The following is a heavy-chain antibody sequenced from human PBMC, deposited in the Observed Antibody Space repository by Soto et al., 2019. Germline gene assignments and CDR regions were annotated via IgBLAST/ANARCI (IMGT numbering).Heavy chain of an antibody. CDR1: GGTFSSHA. CDR3: AKEEGTTPYYYYYSMDV. J-gene: IGHJ6*02. D-gene: IGHD4-4*01. CDR2: IIHRFGAP. Sequence: QVQLVQSGAAVKKPGSSVKVSCKASGGTFSSHAINWVRQAPGQGLEWMGGIIHRFGAPNYAQKFQGRVTITADESTSTAYMELSSLRSDDTAVYYCAKEEGTTPYYYYYSMDVWGQGTTVTVSS. V-gene: IGHV1-69*12.